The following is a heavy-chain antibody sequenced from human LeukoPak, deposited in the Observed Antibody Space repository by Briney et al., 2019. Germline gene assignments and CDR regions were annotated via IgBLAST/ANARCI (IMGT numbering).Heavy chain of an antibody. V-gene: IGHV1-2*02. CDR1: GYTFTGYY. CDR3: ARAPSSFGEYYPY. Sequence: ASVKVSCKASGYTFTGYYMHWVRQAPGQGLEWTGWINPNSGGTNYAQKFQGRVTMTRDTSISTAYMELSRLRSDDTAVYYCARAPSSFGEYYPYWGQGTLVTISS. D-gene: IGHD3-10*01. J-gene: IGHJ4*02. CDR2: INPNSGGT.